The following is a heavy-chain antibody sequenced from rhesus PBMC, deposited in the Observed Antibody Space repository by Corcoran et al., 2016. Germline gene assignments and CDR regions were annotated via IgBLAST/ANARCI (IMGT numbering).Heavy chain of an antibody. J-gene: IGHJ4*01. Sequence: QVQLQESGPGVVKPSETLSLTCAVSGGSISDSSRWHLIRQTPGQGREWIGNIYGTSTRTNYNPSLKSRVTISKDTSKNQFSLRLTSVTAADTAVYYCARDGGYSGTWNVDFWGQGVLVAVSS. D-gene: IGHD6-25*01. CDR3: ARDGGYSGTWNVDF. CDR2: IYGTSTRT. V-gene: IGHV4S10*01. CDR1: GGSISDSSR.